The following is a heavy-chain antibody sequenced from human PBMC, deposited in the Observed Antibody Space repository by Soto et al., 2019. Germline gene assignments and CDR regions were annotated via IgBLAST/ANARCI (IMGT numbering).Heavy chain of an antibody. D-gene: IGHD5-18*01. V-gene: IGHV4-31*03. CDR1: GGSINSGGYC. Sequence: QVQLQESGPGLVKPSQTLSLTCTVSGGSINSGGYCWSWTRQHRGKGREWSGSIYCGGSTSYNASLNSRVTITVDTSKNQFSLKLSSVTAADTAVYYCSRGILVWGQGTLITVSS. J-gene: IGHJ4*02. CDR2: IYCGGST. CDR3: SRGILV.